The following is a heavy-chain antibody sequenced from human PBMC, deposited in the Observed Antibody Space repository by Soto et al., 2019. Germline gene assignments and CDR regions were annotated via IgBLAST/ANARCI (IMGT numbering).Heavy chain of an antibody. D-gene: IGHD1-1*01. CDR2: IYYSGST. CDR3: ARHRSVQLERRTKGQRPNWFDP. Sequence: PSETLSLTCTVSGGSISSSSYYWGWIRQPPGKGLEWIGSIYYSGSTYYNPSLKSRVTISVDTSKNQFSLKLSSVTAADTAVYYCARHRSVQLERRTKGQRPNWFDPWGQGTLVTVSS. J-gene: IGHJ5*02. CDR1: GGSISSSSYY. V-gene: IGHV4-39*01.